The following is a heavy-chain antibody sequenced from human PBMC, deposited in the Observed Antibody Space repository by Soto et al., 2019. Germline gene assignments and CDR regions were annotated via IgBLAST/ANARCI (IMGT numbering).Heavy chain of an antibody. CDR3: ARGVYGSGNYYTGPSAFYI. J-gene: IGHJ3*02. D-gene: IGHD3-10*01. CDR2: TIPVFNTA. V-gene: IGHV1-69*06. Sequence: QVQLEQSGAEVKKPGSSVKISCKASGGTLSDHGVSWLRQAPGQGLEWVGGTIPVFNTAKYAPKFQGRVTGAAEKSTNISYMELGSLRSDDSAFYYWARGVYGSGNYYTGPSAFYIRGQGTLVIVSS. CDR1: GGTLSDHG.